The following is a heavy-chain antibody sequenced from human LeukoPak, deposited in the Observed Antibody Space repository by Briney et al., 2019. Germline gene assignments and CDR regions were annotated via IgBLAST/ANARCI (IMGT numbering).Heavy chain of an antibody. V-gene: IGHV3-53*01. J-gene: IGHJ6*04. D-gene: IGHD2-2*01. CDR2: IYSGGST. CDR1: GFTFSSYS. Sequence: GGPLRLSCAASGFTFSSYSMNWVRQAPGKGLEWVSVIYSGGSTYYADSVKGRFTISRDNSKNTLYLQMNSLRAEDTAVYYCARDSYCSSTSCEYYYGMDVWGKGTTVTASS. CDR3: ARDSYCSSTSCEYYYGMDV.